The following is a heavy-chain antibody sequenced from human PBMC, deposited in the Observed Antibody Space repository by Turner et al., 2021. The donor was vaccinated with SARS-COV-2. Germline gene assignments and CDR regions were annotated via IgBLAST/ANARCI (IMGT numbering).Heavy chain of an antibody. D-gene: IGHD3-16*02. CDR3: ARGMFRFGGVIVRPFDY. Sequence: QVQLVQSGAEVKKPGASVKVSCKASGHTFSNYDINWVRQATGQGLGWMGWMNPNSGNTGYAQKFQGRVTMTRNTSISTAYMELSSLGSEDTAVYYCARGMFRFGGVIVRPFDYWGQGTLVTVSS. CDR2: MNPNSGNT. V-gene: IGHV1-8*01. CDR1: GHTFSNYD. J-gene: IGHJ4*02.